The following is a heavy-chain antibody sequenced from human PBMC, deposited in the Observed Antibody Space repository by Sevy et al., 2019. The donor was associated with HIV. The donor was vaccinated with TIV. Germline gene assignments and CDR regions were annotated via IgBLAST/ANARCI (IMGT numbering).Heavy chain of an antibody. J-gene: IGHJ5*02. D-gene: IGHD2-2*01. CDR1: GGTFSSYA. CDR3: ARDASSCCTSYSCYGGWFDP. CDR2: IIPIPGIP. V-gene: IGHV1-69*04. Sequence: ASVKVSCKASGGTFSSYAINWVRQAPGQGLEWMGRIIPIPGIPNYAQKFQGRVTITADKSTSTAYMEMSSLRSEETAVYYCARDASSCCTSYSCYGGWFDPWGQGTLVTVSS.